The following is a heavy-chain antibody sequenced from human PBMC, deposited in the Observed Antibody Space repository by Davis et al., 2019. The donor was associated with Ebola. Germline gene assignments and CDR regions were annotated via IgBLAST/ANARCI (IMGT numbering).Heavy chain of an antibody. CDR1: GFTSEDKA. D-gene: IGHD1-26*01. CDR3: ARAYPGAALGN. Sequence: SLKISCVASGFTSEDKAMHWVRQPPGKGLEWVGGILWSSDRIDYAASVKGRFTISRDNAKNTVYLQMNSLTVEDTAVYYCARAYPGAALGNWGQGDLVTVAS. CDR2: ILWSSDRI. J-gene: IGHJ4*02. V-gene: IGHV3-9*02.